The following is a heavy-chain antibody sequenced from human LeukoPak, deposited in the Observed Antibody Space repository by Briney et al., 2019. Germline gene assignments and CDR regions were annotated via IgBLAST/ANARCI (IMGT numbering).Heavy chain of an antibody. J-gene: IGHJ4*02. D-gene: IGHD1-26*01. V-gene: IGHV1-8*02. CDR2: MNSNSGNT. CDR1: GYTFTSYD. Sequence: ASVKVSCKASGYTFTSYDINWVRQATGQGLEWMGWMNSNSGNTSYAQKFQGRVTMTRDMSTSTVYMELSSLRSEDTAVYYCARDRRSGSYHFDYWGQGTLVTVSS. CDR3: ARDRRSGSYHFDY.